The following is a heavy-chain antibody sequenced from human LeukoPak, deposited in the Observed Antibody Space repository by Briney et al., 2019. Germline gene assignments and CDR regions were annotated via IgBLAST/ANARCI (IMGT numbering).Heavy chain of an antibody. CDR3: ARVTPYGDNDY. CDR1: GGSISSGSYY. J-gene: IGHJ4*02. V-gene: IGHV4-61*02. Sequence: SETLSLTCTVSGGSISSGSYYWSWIRQPAGKGLEWTGRIYTSGSTNYNPSLKSRVTISVDTSKNQFSLKLSSVTAADTAVYYCARVTPYGDNDYWGQGTLVTVSS. CDR2: IYTSGST. D-gene: IGHD4-23*01.